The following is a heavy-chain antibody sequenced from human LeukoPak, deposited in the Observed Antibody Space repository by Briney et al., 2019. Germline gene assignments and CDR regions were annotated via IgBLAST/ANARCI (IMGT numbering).Heavy chain of an antibody. D-gene: IGHD2-15*01. V-gene: IGHV3-23*01. CDR1: GFTFSSYA. Sequence: GGSLRLSCAASGFTFSSYAMSWVRQAPGKGLEWVSAISGSGGSTYYADSVKGRFTISRDNFKNTLYLQLNSLRAEDTAVYYCAKDRRPKRGYCSGGSCYVPDYFDYWGQGTLVTVSS. CDR2: ISGSGGST. CDR3: AKDRRPKRGYCSGGSCYVPDYFDY. J-gene: IGHJ4*02.